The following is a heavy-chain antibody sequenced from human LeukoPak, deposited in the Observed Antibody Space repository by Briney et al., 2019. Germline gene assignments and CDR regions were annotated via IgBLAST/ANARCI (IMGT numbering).Heavy chain of an antibody. CDR1: GYTFTNYG. CDR3: ARLTSRSVTSHDAFDI. D-gene: IGHD4-23*01. V-gene: IGHV1-18*01. Sequence: ASVKVSCKASGYTFTNYGISWVRQAPGQGLEWMGWISAYNGNTNYAQKLQGRVTMTTDTSTSTAYMELRSLRSDDTAVYYCARLTSRSVTSHDAFDIWGQGTMVTVSS. CDR2: ISAYNGNT. J-gene: IGHJ3*02.